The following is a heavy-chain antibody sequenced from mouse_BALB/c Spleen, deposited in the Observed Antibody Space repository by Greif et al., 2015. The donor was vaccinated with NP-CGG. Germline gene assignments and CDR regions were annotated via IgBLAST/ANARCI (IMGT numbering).Heavy chain of an antibody. V-gene: IGHV6-6*02. Sequence: EVKLVESGGGLVQPGGSLKLSCVASGFTFSNYWMYWVRQSPEKGLEWVAEIRLKSNNYATHYAESVKGRFTISRDDSKSSVYLQMNNLRAEDTGIYYCTTGFAYWGQGTLVTVSA. J-gene: IGHJ3*01. CDR1: GFTFSNYW. CDR3: TTGFAY. CDR2: IRLKSNNYAT.